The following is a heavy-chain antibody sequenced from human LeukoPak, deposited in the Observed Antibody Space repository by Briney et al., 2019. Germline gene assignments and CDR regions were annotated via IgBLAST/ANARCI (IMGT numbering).Heavy chain of an antibody. Sequence: PGGSLRLSRAASGFTFSSYGMHWVRQAPGKGLEWVAVISYDGSNKYYADSVKGRFTISRDNSKNTLYLQMNSLRAEDTAVYYCASNGLPAAFDIWGQGTMVTVSS. CDR2: ISYDGSNK. CDR3: ASNGLPAAFDI. CDR1: GFTFSSYG. V-gene: IGHV3-30*03. D-gene: IGHD2-21*02. J-gene: IGHJ3*02.